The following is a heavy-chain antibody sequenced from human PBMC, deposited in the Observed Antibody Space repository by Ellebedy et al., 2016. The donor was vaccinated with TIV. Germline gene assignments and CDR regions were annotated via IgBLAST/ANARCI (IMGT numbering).Heavy chain of an antibody. J-gene: IGHJ5*02. V-gene: IGHV4-39*07. Sequence: GSLRLSCTVSGGSISSSFYQWGWIRQPPGKGLEWVGSIYHSETTYYNPSPKSRVTISVDTSKNQFSLKLNSVTAADTAVYFCARVGRRFGELSTWKWFDPWGQGTLVTVSS. CDR1: GGSISSSFYQ. D-gene: IGHD3-10*01. CDR2: IYHSETT. CDR3: ARVGRRFGELSTWKWFDP.